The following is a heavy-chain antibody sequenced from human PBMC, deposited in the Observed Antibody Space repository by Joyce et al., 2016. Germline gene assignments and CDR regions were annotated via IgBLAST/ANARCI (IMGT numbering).Heavy chain of an antibody. CDR3: ARVRSTMIEGLTDYYYMDV. V-gene: IGHV3-53*01. J-gene: IGHJ6*03. CDR2: LHTGGNT. Sequence: EVQLVESGGGLIQPGGSLRLSCAASGFTVRSNYMSWVRQAPGQGLEWVSILHTGGNTYYADSGKGRFTIARDHSKNTLDLQTNSLRAEDTAVYYCARVRSTMIEGLTDYYYMDVWGKGTKVTVSS. D-gene: IGHD3-22*01. CDR1: GFTVRSNY.